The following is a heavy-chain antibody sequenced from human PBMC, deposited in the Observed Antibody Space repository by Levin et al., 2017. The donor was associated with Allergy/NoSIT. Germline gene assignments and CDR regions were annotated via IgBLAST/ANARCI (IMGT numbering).Heavy chain of an antibody. CDR1: GFRFSDYY. CDR3: ARAHDSVAATDLFYFDGMDV. J-gene: IGHJ6*02. CDR2: ILSSDRVV. Sequence: GGSLRLSCTASGFRFSDYYMAWIRQAPGKGLEWVSYILSSDRVVYYADSVKGRFTVSRDNAKNSLYLEMNSLGADDTAVYYCARAHDSVAATDLFYFDGMDVWGQGTTVTVSS. D-gene: IGHD2/OR15-2a*01. V-gene: IGHV3-11*01.